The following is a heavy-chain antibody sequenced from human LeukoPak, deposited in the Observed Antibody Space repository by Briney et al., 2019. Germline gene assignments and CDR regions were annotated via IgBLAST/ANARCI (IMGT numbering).Heavy chain of an antibody. J-gene: IGHJ4*02. CDR3: TIRPGSYDN. D-gene: IGHD3-10*01. CDR2: IKAKAHGGTI. CDR1: GFTFINAW. V-gene: IGHV3-15*01. Sequence: GGSLRLSCAASGFTFINAWMAWVRQAPGKGLEWVGRIKAKAHGGTIEYAAPVKGRFTISRDDSKNTLYLQMNSLKTEDTAVYYCTIRPGSYDNWGQGTLVTVSS.